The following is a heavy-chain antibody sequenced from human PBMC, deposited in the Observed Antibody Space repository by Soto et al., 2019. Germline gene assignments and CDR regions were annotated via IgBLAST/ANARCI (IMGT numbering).Heavy chain of an antibody. CDR2: ISYDGSNK. V-gene: IGHV3-30*18. J-gene: IGHJ4*02. Sequence: PGGSLRLSCAASGFTFSSYGMHWVRQAPGKGLEWVAVISYDGSNKYYADSVKGRFTISRDNSKNTLYLQMNSLRAEDTAVYYCAKDIAAAGPFDYWGPGTLVTVSS. CDR3: AKDIAAAGPFDY. D-gene: IGHD6-13*01. CDR1: GFTFSSYG.